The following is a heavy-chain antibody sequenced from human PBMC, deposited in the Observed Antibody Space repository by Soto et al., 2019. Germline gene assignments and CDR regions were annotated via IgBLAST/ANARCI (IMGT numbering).Heavy chain of an antibody. CDR1: GFTFSSYG. J-gene: IGHJ4*02. CDR2: IWYDGSNK. Sequence: QMQLVESGGGVVQPGRSLRLSCAASGFTFSSYGMHWVRQAPGKGLEWVAVIWYDGSNKYYADSVKGRFTISRDNSKNTLYLQMNSLRAEDTAVYYCARDGCSSTSCYMNLDYWGQGTLVTVSS. V-gene: IGHV3-33*01. D-gene: IGHD2-2*02. CDR3: ARDGCSSTSCYMNLDY.